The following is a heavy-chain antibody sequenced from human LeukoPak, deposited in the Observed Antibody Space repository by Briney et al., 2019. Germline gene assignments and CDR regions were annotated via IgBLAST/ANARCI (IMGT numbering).Heavy chain of an antibody. CDR1: GFTFSSYW. J-gene: IGHJ3*02. CDR2: IKQDGSEK. CDR3: ARVKWDTYYYGSGRLYFDI. Sequence: GGSLRFSCAASGFTFSSYWMSWVRQAPGKGLEWVANIKQDGSEKYYVDSVKGRFTISRDNAKNSLYLQMNSLRAEDTAVYYCARVKWDTYYYGSGRLYFDIWGQGTMVTVSS. V-gene: IGHV3-7*01. D-gene: IGHD3-10*01.